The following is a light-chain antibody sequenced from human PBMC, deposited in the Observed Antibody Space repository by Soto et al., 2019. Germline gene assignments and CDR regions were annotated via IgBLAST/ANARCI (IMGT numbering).Light chain of an antibody. V-gene: IGKV1-39*01. J-gene: IGKJ1*01. Sequence: DIQMPPSPSSLSASVGDRVTITCRASQSISSYLNWYQQKPGKAPKVLIYAASSLQSGVPSRFSGSGSGTDFTLTISSLQPEDFATYYCQQSYSIRTFGQGTKVDIK. CDR2: AAS. CDR3: QQSYSIRT. CDR1: QSISSY.